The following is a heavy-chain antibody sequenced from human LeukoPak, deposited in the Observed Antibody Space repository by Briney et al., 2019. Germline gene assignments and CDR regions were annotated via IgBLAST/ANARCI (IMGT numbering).Heavy chain of an antibody. CDR2: INHDGTDT. Sequence: GGSLRLSCTASGLTFSSSGMQWVRQAAGKGLDWVSLINHDGTDTYYADSVKGRFTISRDNSQNTLYLQMNSLRGEDTAVYYCTNFDDWGQGTLVTVSS. CDR3: TNFDD. CDR1: GLTFSSSG. J-gene: IGHJ4*02. V-gene: IGHV3-30*02.